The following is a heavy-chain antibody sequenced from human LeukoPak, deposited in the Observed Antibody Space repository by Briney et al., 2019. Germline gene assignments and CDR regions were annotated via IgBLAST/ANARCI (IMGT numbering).Heavy chain of an antibody. D-gene: IGHD3-3*01. V-gene: IGHV3-74*01. CDR2: INSDGSST. CDR3: ARGNYDFWSGYYLDY. CDR1: GFTFSSCW. J-gene: IGHJ4*02. Sequence: GGSLRLSCAASGFTFSSCWMHWVRHAPGKGLVWVSRINSDGSSTSYADSVKGRFTISRDNAKNTLYLQMNSLRAEDTAVYYCARGNYDFWSGYYLDYWGQGTLVTVSS.